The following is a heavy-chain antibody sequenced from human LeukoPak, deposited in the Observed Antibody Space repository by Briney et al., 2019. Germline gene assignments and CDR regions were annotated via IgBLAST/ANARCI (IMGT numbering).Heavy chain of an antibody. D-gene: IGHD1-26*01. CDR3: ARGGFGLGVGSTKGLNWLDP. Sequence: GASVKVSCKASGYTFTNYYMHWVRQAPGQGLEWMGIINPSGGSTSYAQKFRGRVTMTRDTSTSTVYMELRSLRSDETAVYYCARGGFGLGVGSTKGLNWLDPWGQGTLVTVSS. CDR2: INPSGGST. V-gene: IGHV1-46*01. CDR1: GYTFTNYY. J-gene: IGHJ5*02.